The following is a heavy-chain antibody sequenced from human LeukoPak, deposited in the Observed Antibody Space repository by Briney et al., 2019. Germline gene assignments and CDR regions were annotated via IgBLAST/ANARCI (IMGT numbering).Heavy chain of an antibody. J-gene: IGHJ3*02. V-gene: IGHV3-33*01. D-gene: IGHD3-10*01. CDR3: ARVATMVRVPLDALDI. CDR1: GFTFSSYG. Sequence: PGRSLRLSCAASGFTFSSYGMHWVRQAPGKGLEWVAVIWYDGRKKYYADSVKGRFTISRDNSKNTLYVQMNSLRAEDTAVYYCARVATMVRVPLDALDIWGQGTMVSVSS. CDR2: IWYDGRKK.